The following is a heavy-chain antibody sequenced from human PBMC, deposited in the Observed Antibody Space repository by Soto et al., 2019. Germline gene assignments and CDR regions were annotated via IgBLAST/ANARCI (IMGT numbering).Heavy chain of an antibody. Sequence: ASVKVSCKASGYTSTSYAMHWVRQAPGQRLEWMGWINAGNGNTKYSQKFQGRVTITRDTSASTAYMELSSLRSEDTAVYYCARVRTVVSRLDYYYGMDVWGQGTTVTVSS. CDR1: GYTSTSYA. CDR2: INAGNGNT. V-gene: IGHV1-3*01. CDR3: ARVRTVVSRLDYYYGMDV. J-gene: IGHJ6*02. D-gene: IGHD2-15*01.